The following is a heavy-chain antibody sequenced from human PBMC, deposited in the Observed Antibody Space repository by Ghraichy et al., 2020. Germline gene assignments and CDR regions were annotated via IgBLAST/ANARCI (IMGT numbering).Heavy chain of an antibody. CDR3: VRERFYYDSSGRYSFDY. CDR1: GFTFSSYS. D-gene: IGHD3-22*01. CDR2: ISSSSSTI. J-gene: IGHJ4*02. Sequence: SCAASGFTFSSYSMNWVRQAPGKGLEWVSYISSSSSTIYYADSVKGRFTISRDNAKNSLYLQMIGLRDEDTAVYYCVRERFYYDSSGRYSFDYWGQGTLVTVSS. V-gene: IGHV3-48*02.